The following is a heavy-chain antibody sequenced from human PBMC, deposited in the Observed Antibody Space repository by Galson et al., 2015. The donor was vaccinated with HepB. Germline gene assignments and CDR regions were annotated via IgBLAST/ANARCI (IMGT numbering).Heavy chain of an antibody. Sequence: SLILSCAASGFTFSSYWMSWVRQAPGKGLEWVANIKQDGSEKYYVDSVKGRFTISRDNAKNSLYLQMNSLRAEDTAVYYCARGRRNMEWFRELLPPQFDYWGQGTLVTVSS. J-gene: IGHJ4*02. V-gene: IGHV3-7*01. CDR3: ARGRRNMEWFRELLPPQFDY. CDR1: GFTFSSYW. CDR2: IKQDGSEK. D-gene: IGHD3-10*01.